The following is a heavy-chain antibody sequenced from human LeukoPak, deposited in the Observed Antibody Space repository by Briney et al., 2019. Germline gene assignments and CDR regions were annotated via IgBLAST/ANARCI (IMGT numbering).Heavy chain of an antibody. J-gene: IGHJ4*02. V-gene: IGHV3-23*01. Sequence: GGSLRLSCAASGFTFSSYAMTWVRQAPGKGLEWVSSISGSGASTYYADSVKGRFTISRDNAKNSLYLQMNSLRAEDTAVYYCARGNKGSDYWGQGTLVTVSS. D-gene: IGHD1/OR15-1a*01. CDR3: ARGNKGSDY. CDR1: GFTFSSYA. CDR2: ISGSGAST.